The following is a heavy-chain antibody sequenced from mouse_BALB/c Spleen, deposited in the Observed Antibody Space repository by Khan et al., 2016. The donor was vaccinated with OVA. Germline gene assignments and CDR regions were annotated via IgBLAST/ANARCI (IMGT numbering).Heavy chain of an antibody. CDR3: ARGYDFFAS. CDR1: GYSFTLYY. J-gene: IGHJ3*01. CDR2: VNPNTDNL. V-gene: IGHV1-26*01. D-gene: IGHD2-14*01. Sequence: VHVKQSGPDLVKPGASVKISCKASGYSFTLYYMSWVKQSHGKSLEWIGRVNPNTDNLNYNQEFKGKAILTVDKSSNTAYMELRSLTSEDSAVYFCARGYDFFASWGQGTLVTVSA.